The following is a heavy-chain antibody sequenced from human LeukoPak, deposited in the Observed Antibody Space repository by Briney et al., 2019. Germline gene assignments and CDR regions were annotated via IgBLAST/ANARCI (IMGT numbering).Heavy chain of an antibody. V-gene: IGHV1-69*13. Sequence: SVKVSCKASGGTFSSYAISWARQAPGQGLEWMGGIIPIFGTANYAQKFQGRVTITADESTSTAYMELSSLRSEDTAVYYCARGPDYGGPTRRPPHYWYFDLWGRGTLVTVSS. J-gene: IGHJ2*01. CDR1: GGTFSSYA. CDR2: IIPIFGTA. CDR3: ARGPDYGGPTRRPPHYWYFDL. D-gene: IGHD4-23*01.